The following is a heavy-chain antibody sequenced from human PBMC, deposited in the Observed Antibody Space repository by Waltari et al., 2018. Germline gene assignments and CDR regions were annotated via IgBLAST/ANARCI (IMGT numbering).Heavy chain of an antibody. V-gene: IGHV3-48*03. J-gene: IGHJ4*02. CDR1: GFTFSSYE. D-gene: IGHD1-26*01. CDR3: ARALGVGAPFLFDY. Sequence: SGFTFSSYEMNWVRQAPGKGLEWVSYISSSGSTIYYADSVKGRFTISRDNAKNSLYLQMNSLRAEDTAVYYCARALGVGAPFLFDYWGQGTLVTVSS. CDR2: ISSSGSTI.